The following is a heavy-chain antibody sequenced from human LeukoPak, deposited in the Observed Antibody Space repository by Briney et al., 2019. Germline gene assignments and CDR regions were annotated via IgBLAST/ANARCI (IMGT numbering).Heavy chain of an antibody. V-gene: IGHV4-59*01. CDR3: AREATTYFDY. J-gene: IGHJ4*02. Sequence: SETLSLTCTVSGGSISSYHWSWIRQPPGKGLEWIGYIYYSGSTNYNPSLKSRVTISVDTSKNQFSLKLSSVTAADTAVYYCAREATTYFDYWGQGTLVTVSS. CDR1: GGSISSYH. CDR2: IYYSGST. D-gene: IGHD5-12*01.